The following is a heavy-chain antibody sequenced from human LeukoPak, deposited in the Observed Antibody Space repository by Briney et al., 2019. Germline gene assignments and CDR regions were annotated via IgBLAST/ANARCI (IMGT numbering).Heavy chain of an antibody. V-gene: IGHV4-39*02. CDR1: GGSISSSSYY. Sequence: SETLSLTCTVSGGSISSSSYYWGWIRQPPGKGLEWIGSIYYSGSTYYNPSLKSRVTISVDTSKNQFSLKLSSVTAADTAVYYCARDHYYDSSGGFDIWGQGTMVTVSS. CDR2: IYYSGST. CDR3: ARDHYYDSSGGFDI. J-gene: IGHJ3*02. D-gene: IGHD3-22*01.